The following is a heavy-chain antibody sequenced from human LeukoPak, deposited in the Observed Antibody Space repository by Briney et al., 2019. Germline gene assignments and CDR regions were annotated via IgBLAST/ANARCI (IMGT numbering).Heavy chain of an antibody. CDR2: IYTSGST. CDR1: GGSISSGSYY. V-gene: IGHV4-61*02. Sequence: SETLSLACTVSGGSISSGSYYWSWIRQPAGKGLEWIGRIYTSGSTNYNPSLKSRVTISVDTSKNQFSLKLSSVTAADTAVYYCARGYSGSYYYYYYYMDVWGKGTTVTVSS. CDR3: ARGYSGSYYYYYYYMDV. D-gene: IGHD1-26*01. J-gene: IGHJ6*03.